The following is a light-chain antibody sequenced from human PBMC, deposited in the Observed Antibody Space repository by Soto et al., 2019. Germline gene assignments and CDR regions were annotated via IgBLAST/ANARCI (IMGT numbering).Light chain of an antibody. CDR1: QGISRS. CDR3: QQLNSYPFT. J-gene: IGKJ5*01. V-gene: IGKV1-9*01. CDR2: EAS. Sequence: IQLTQSPSSLSASVGDIVTITCRASQGISRSLAWYQQKPGKAPNLLIFEASTLQSGVPSRFTGSGSGTDFTLTISGLQPADVATYYCQQLNSYPFTLGQGTRLEIK.